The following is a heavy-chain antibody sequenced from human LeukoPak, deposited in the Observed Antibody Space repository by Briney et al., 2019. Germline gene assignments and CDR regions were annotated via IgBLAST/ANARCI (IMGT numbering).Heavy chain of an antibody. V-gene: IGHV4-39*01. D-gene: IGHD3-22*01. Sequence: PSETLSLTCSVSGGSISSSNYYWGWIRQPPGKGLEWIESIFYGRSTYYNPSLKSRVTISVDTSKNLFSLKLSSVTAADTAVYYCARLSNNYYDSSVHFDYWGQGTLVTVSS. CDR2: IFYGRST. J-gene: IGHJ4*02. CDR1: GGSISSSNYY. CDR3: ARLSNNYYDSSVHFDY.